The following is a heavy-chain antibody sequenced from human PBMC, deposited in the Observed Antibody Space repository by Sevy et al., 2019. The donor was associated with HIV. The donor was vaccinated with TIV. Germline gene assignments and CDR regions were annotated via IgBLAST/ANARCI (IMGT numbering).Heavy chain of an antibody. D-gene: IGHD3-16*01. V-gene: IGHV3-23*01. CDR2: ISGGGGDT. J-gene: IGHJ6*02. CDR1: GFPFRLYG. CDR3: ADDYVGRSEFDYYGMDV. Sequence: GGSLRLSCAASGFPFRLYGMSWVRQAPGKGLEWVSAISGGGGDTYYADSVKGRFTISRDNSRNTLFLQMNSLRAADTAVYYCADDYVGRSEFDYYGMDVWGQGTTVTVSS.